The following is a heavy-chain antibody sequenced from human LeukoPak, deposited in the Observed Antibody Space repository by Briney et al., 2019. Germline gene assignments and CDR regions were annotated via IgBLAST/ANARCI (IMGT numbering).Heavy chain of an antibody. D-gene: IGHD2-15*01. CDR3: AREDIAGAFDI. V-gene: IGHV4-39*07. CDR2: IYYSGST. CDR1: GGSISSSSYY. Sequence: SETLSLTCTVSGGSISSSSYYWGWIRQPPGKGLEWIGSIYYSGSTYYNPSLKSRVTISVDTSKNQFSLKLSSVTAADTAVYYCAREDIAGAFDIWGQGTMVTVSS. J-gene: IGHJ3*02.